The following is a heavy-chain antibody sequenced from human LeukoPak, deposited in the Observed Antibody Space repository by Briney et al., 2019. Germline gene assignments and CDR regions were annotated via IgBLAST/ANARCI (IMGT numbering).Heavy chain of an antibody. CDR3: ARVGYYDSSGLSPN. J-gene: IGHJ3*01. V-gene: IGHV4-34*01. CDR1: GFTFSNHN. CDR2: INHSGST. Sequence: GSLRLSCEASGFTFSNHNMNWVRQPPGKGLEWIGEINHSGSTNYNPSLKSRVTISVDTSKNQFSLKLSSVTAADTAVYYCARVGYYDSSGLSPNWGQGTMVTVSS. D-gene: IGHD3-22*01.